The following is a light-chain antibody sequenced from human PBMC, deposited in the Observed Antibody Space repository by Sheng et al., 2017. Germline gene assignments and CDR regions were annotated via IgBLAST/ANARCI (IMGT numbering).Light chain of an antibody. V-gene: IGKV1-5*03. Sequence: DIQMTQSPSTLSASVGDRVTITCRASESISRYLAWYQQKPGNAPKLLIYRASTLEGGVPSRFTGSGSGTEFTLTISSLQPDDFATYYCQQYNSYSRTFGQGTKVEIK. CDR2: RAS. CDR3: QQYNSYSRT. J-gene: IGKJ1*01. CDR1: ESISRY.